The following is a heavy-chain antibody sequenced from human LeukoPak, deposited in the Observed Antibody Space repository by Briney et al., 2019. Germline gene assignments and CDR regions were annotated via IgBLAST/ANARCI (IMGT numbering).Heavy chain of an antibody. CDR2: IWYDGSNK. CDR1: GFTFSSYG. Sequence: PGGSLRLSCAASGFTFSSYGMHWVRQAPGKGLEWVAVIWYDGSNKYYAASVKGRFTISRDNSKNTLYLQMNSLRAEDTAVYYCARDRGSSRYHDAFDIWGQGTMVTVSS. CDR3: ARDRGSSRYHDAFDI. V-gene: IGHV3-33*01. D-gene: IGHD6-13*01. J-gene: IGHJ3*02.